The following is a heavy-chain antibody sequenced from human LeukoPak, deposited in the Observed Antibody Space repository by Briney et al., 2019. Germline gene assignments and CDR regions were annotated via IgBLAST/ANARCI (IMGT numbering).Heavy chain of an antibody. D-gene: IGHD3-3*01. CDR3: ASGRGQRFLEWLLFDY. CDR1: GFTFSSYA. Sequence: GGSLRLSCAASGFTFSSYAMSWVRQAPGKGLEWVSAISGSGGSTYYADSVKGRFTISRDNSKNTLYLQMNSLRAEDTAVYYCASGRGQRFLEWLLFDYWGQGTLVTVSS. V-gene: IGHV3-23*01. J-gene: IGHJ4*02. CDR2: ISGSGGST.